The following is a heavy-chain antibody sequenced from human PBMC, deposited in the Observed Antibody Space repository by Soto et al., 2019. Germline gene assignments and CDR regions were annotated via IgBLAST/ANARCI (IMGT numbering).Heavy chain of an antibody. CDR2: IDWDDDK. D-gene: IGHD2-15*01. Sequence: SGPTLVNPTQTLTLTCTFSGFSLSTSGMCVSWIRQSPGKALEWLARIDWDDDKYYSTSLKTRLTISKDTSKNQVVLTMTNMDPVDTATYYCARIVRAHQTKYCSGGSCPYYFDYWGQGTLVTVSS. CDR3: ARIVRAHQTKYCSGGSCPYYFDY. V-gene: IGHV2-70*11. J-gene: IGHJ4*02. CDR1: GFSLSTSGMC.